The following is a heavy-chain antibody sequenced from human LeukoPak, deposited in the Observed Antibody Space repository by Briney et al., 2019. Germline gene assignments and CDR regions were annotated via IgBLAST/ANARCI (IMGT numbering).Heavy chain of an antibody. Sequence: SETLSLTCTDSGGSISSYYWRWIRQPPGKELEWIVYIYYSGSTNYNPSLKSRVTISVDTSKNQFSLKLSSVTAADTAVYYCARESATAAGTRVVWFDPWGQGSLVTVSS. D-gene: IGHD6-13*01. J-gene: IGHJ5*02. CDR2: IYYSGST. V-gene: IGHV4-59*01. CDR1: GGSISSYY. CDR3: ARESATAAGTRVVWFDP.